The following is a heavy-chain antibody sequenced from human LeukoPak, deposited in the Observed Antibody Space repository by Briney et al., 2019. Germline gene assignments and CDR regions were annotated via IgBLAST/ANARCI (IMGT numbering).Heavy chain of an antibody. J-gene: IGHJ4*02. V-gene: IGHV4-34*01. D-gene: IGHD2-21*01. CDR1: GVSINDYY. CDR2: ISHTEGI. CDR3: ARIRCGHSGSVCYNH. Sequence: SETLSLTCGVFGVSINDYYWSWIRQSPGKGLEWIGEISHTEGIRYNPSLESRVTMSVGTSENQLSLKLIFVTAAGTAVYYCARIRCGHSGSVCYNHWGLGTLVTVSS.